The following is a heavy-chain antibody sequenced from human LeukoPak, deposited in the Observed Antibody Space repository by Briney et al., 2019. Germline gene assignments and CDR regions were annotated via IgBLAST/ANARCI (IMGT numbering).Heavy chain of an antibody. Sequence: ASVKVSCKASGYTFTGYYMHWVRQAPGQGLEWMGWINPNSGGTNYAQKFQGRVTMTRDMSTSTVYMELSSLRSEDTAVYYCASLPYSSGWSGAFDIWGQGTMVTVSS. V-gene: IGHV1-2*02. CDR1: GYTFTGYY. CDR2: INPNSGGT. CDR3: ASLPYSSGWSGAFDI. D-gene: IGHD6-19*01. J-gene: IGHJ3*02.